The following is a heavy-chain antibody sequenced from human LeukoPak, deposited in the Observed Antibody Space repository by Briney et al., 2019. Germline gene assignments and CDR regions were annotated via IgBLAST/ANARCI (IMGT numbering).Heavy chain of an antibody. CDR1: GYTFTSYG. D-gene: IGHD4-11*01. V-gene: IGHV1-18*01. J-gene: IGHJ4*02. CDR3: ARAPGGPLQSYYDY. Sequence: ASVKVSCKASGYTFTSYGISWVRQAPGQGLEWMGWISAYNGNTNYAQKLQGRVTMTTDTSTSTAYMELRSLRSDDTAVYYCARAPGGPLQSYYDYWGQGTLVTVSS. CDR2: ISAYNGNT.